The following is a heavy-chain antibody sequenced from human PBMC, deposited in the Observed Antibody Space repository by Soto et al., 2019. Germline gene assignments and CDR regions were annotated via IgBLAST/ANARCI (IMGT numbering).Heavy chain of an antibody. CDR2: IYHTGNT. V-gene: IGHV4-4*02. CDR3: ARYPMDDYYRGMDV. Sequence: SETLSLTCTVSGASISSSHYWTWVRQTPGKGLEWIGEIYHTGNTNYNPSLKSRVTLSLDKSKNQFSLRLDSVTAADTAVFYCARYPMDDYYRGMDVWGQGTTVTVSS. CDR1: GASISSSHY. J-gene: IGHJ6*02.